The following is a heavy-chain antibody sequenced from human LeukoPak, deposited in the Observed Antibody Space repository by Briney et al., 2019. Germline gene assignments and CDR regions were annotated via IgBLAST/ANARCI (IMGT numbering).Heavy chain of an antibody. D-gene: IGHD3-10*01. CDR1: GGSISSSNW. J-gene: IGHJ3*02. CDR2: IYHSGST. CDR3: ARCPDTTYYYGSGSYSGAFDI. V-gene: IGHV4-4*02. Sequence: SGTLSLTCAVSGGSISSSNWWSWVRQPPGKGLEWIGEIYHSGSTNYNPSLKSRVTISVDKSKNQLSLKLSSVTAADTAVYYCARCPDTTYYYGSGSYSGAFDIWGQGTMVTVSS.